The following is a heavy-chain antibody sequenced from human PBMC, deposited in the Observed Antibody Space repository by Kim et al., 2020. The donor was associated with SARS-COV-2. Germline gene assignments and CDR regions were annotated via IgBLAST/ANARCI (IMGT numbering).Heavy chain of an antibody. J-gene: IGHJ4*02. D-gene: IGHD3-16*01. Sequence: SKPYANSVSGRFTISRDNSKNTLYLQITSLRVEVTAVYYCARDPIMAALDWGQGTLVTFSS. CDR2: SK. CDR3: ARDPIMAALD. V-gene: IGHV3-33*01.